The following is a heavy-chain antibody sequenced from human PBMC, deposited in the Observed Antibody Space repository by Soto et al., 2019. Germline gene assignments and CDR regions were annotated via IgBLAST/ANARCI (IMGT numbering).Heavy chain of an antibody. D-gene: IGHD3-10*01. CDR3: AKDGFRGVNYYYGMDV. J-gene: IGHJ6*02. V-gene: IGHV3-23*01. Sequence: GGSLRLSCAASGFTFGSYAMNWVRQAPGKGLEWVSGISDSGGSTYYADSVKGRFIISRDNSKSTLYLQMSSLRAEDTAIYYCAKDGFRGVNYYYGMDVWGQGTTVTVSS. CDR1: GFTFGSYA. CDR2: ISDSGGST.